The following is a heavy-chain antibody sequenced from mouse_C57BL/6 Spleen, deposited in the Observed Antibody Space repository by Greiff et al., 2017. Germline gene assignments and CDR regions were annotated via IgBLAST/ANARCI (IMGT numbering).Heavy chain of an antibody. Sequence: VPLQESGPGLVAPSQSLSITCTVSGFSLTSSGVSWVRQPPGKGLEWLGVIWGDGCTNSHSALISRLSISQDNSKSQVFLKLNSLQTDDTATYYCAKLAYGNYVGYCDYWGQGTTLTVSS. CDR2: IWGDGCT. V-gene: IGHV2-3*01. D-gene: IGHD2-1*01. CDR3: AKLAYGNYVGYCDY. CDR1: GFSLTSSG. J-gene: IGHJ2*01.